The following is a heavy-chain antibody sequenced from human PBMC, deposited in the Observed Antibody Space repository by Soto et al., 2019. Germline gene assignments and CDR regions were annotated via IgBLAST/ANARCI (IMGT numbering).Heavy chain of an antibody. J-gene: IGHJ5*02. CDR2: IRSKANSYAT. V-gene: IGHV3-73*02. CDR3: TPGGALLGYCSGGSCLA. CDR1: GFTFSGSA. Sequence: EVQLVESGGGLVQPGGSLKLSCAASGFTFSGSAMHWVRQASGKGLEWVGRIRSKANSYATAYAASVKGRFTISRDDSKNSAYLQKKSLETEDTAVYYCTPGGALLGYCSGGSCLAWGQGTLVTVSS. D-gene: IGHD2-15*01.